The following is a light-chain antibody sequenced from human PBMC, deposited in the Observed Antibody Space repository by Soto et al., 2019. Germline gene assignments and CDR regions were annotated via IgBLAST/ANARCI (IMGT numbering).Light chain of an antibody. V-gene: IGKV1-12*01. CDR1: QGISTW. CDR2: SAS. CDR3: QQANSPLT. Sequence: DVQLTQSPSSVSASVGDRVTITCRASQGISTWLAWYQQKPGKGPKLLVYSASSLQSGVPSRFSGLGSGTDFPLTISSLQPDDFATYYCQQANSPLTFGGGTKVEIK. J-gene: IGKJ4*01.